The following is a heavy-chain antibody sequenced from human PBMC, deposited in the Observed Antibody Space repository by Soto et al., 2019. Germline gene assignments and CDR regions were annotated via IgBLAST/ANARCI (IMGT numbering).Heavy chain of an antibody. CDR1: EFPFSNYS. D-gene: IGHD3-22*01. Sequence: GGSLRLSCAASEFPFSNYSMSWVRQAPGKGLEWVSAISYGGGTTYYADSVKGRFTISRDNSKNALYLQMNSLRAEDTAVYYCAKNPRYYYDSTGYHFDYWGQGTLVTVSS. CDR2: ISYGGGTT. CDR3: AKNPRYYYDSTGYHFDY. J-gene: IGHJ4*02. V-gene: IGHV3-23*01.